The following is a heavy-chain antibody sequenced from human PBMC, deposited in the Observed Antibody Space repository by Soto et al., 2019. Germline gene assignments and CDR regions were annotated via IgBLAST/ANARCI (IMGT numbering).Heavy chain of an antibody. Sequence: QVQLVQSGAEVKKPGASVKVSCKASGYTFTSYYMHWVRQAPGQGLEWMGIINPSGGSTSYAQKFQGRVTMTGDTSTSTVYMELSSLRSEDTAVYYCARERTVTTLGHGAGFFYYYGMDVWGQGTTVTVSS. D-gene: IGHD4-17*01. V-gene: IGHV1-46*03. CDR2: INPSGGST. CDR3: ARERTVTTLGHGAGFFYYYGMDV. J-gene: IGHJ6*02. CDR1: GYTFTSYY.